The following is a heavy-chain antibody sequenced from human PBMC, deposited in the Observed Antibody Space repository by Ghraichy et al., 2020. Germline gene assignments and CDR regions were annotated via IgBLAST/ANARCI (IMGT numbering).Heavy chain of an antibody. CDR3: ARGYSGLDD. J-gene: IGHJ4*02. V-gene: IGHV3-64*02. Sequence: GGSLRLSCAASGFNFSSSAMHWVRQAPGKGLEYVASINSNGGRTYYADSVKGRFTISRDNSKNTVYLRMGSLRAEDMGVYYCARGYSGLDDGGQGTLVTVSS. CDR1: GFNFSSSA. D-gene: IGHD4-11*01. CDR2: INSNGGRT.